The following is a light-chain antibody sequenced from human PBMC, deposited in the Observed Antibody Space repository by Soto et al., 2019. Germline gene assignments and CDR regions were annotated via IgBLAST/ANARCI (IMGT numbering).Light chain of an antibody. CDR1: QSISDN. J-gene: IGKJ1*01. CDR2: GAS. CDR3: QQSYDWPRT. V-gene: IGKV3-15*01. Sequence: EIVMTQSPATLSVSPGESAPLSCTASQSISDNLAWYQQKFGQAPRLLIYGASTRATDIPARFSGSGSGTDCTLSISSLQSDDSAVYYCQQSYDWPRTFGQGTRVEVK.